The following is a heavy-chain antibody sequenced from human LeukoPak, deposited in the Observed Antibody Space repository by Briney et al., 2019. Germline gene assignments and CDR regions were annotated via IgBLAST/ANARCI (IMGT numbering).Heavy chain of an antibody. D-gene: IGHD2/OR15-2a*01. Sequence: PSETLSLTCTVSGGSISSDHWNWIRQPPGKGLEWIGCIFYSGRANYNPSLKSRVTISVEMSKSQFSLRLTSVTAADTAVYYCARKNDFDVWGQGTLVTVSS. CDR3: ARKNDFDV. CDR2: IFYSGRA. J-gene: IGHJ3*01. CDR1: GGSISSDH. V-gene: IGHV4-59*01.